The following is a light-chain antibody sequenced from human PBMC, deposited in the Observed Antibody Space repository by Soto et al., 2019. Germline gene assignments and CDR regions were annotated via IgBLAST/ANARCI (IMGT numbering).Light chain of an antibody. V-gene: IGLV2-14*01. CDR3: CSFTSITTYV. CDR2: EVS. J-gene: IGLJ1*01. CDR1: SRDVGAYNY. Sequence: QSALAQPASLSCSLGQSITISCTGTSRDVGAYNYVSWYQQQPGKAPKLMISEVSNRPSGVSNRFSGSKSGNTASLIISGLQAEDEADYYCCSFTSITTYVFGTGTKVTAL.